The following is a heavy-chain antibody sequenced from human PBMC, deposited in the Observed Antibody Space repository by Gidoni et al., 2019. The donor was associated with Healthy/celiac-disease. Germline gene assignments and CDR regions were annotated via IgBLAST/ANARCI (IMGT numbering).Heavy chain of an antibody. J-gene: IGHJ6*02. CDR2: IWYDGSNK. Sequence: QVQLVESGGGVVQPGRSLRLSCAASGFTFSSYGMHWVRQAPGKGLEWVAVIWYDGSNKYYADSVKGRFTISRDNSKNTLYLQMNSLRAEDTAVYYCASQHTYYDFWSGYQPNYYYYSMDVWGQGTTVTVSS. CDR1: GFTFSSYG. CDR3: ASQHTYYDFWSGYQPNYYYYSMDV. D-gene: IGHD3-3*01. V-gene: IGHV3-33*01.